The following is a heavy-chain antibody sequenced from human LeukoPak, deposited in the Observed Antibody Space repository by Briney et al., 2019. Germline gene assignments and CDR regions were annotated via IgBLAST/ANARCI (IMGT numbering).Heavy chain of an antibody. Sequence: GESLKISCKGSGYSFTSYWIGWGRQMPGKGLEWMAIIYPGDSDTRYSPSFQGQVTISADKSISTAYLQWSSLKASDTAMYYCASNEGLYSGRYYGFDYWGQGTLVTVSS. V-gene: IGHV5-51*01. CDR2: IYPGDSDT. CDR1: GYSFTSYW. CDR3: ASNEGLYSGRYYGFDY. J-gene: IGHJ4*02. D-gene: IGHD1-26*01.